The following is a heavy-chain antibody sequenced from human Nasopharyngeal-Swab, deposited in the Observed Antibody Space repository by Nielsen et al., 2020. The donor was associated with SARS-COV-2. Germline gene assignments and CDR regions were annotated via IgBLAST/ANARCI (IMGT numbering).Heavy chain of an antibody. Sequence: GESLKISCKGSGYSFTSYWLGWVRQMPGKGLEWMGIIYPGDSDTRYSPSFQGQVTISADKSISTAYLQWSSLKASDTAMYYCARDGYYDSSGYYNYGMDVWGQGTTVTVSS. CDR3: ARDGYYDSSGYYNYGMDV. CDR1: GYSFTSYW. J-gene: IGHJ6*02. D-gene: IGHD3-22*01. V-gene: IGHV5-51*01. CDR2: IYPGDSDT.